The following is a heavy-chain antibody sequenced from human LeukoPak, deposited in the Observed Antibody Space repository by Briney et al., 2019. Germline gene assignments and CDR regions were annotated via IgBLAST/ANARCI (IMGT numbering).Heavy chain of an antibody. Sequence: GESLKISCKASGYSFTSYWIGWVRQMPGKGLEWMGIIYPGDSDTRYSPSFQGQVTITADKSISTAYLQWSNLKASDTAMYYCARRAVYYGSGNRAFDIWGQGTMVTVSS. CDR3: ARRAVYYGSGNRAFDI. D-gene: IGHD3-10*01. CDR1: GYSFTSYW. V-gene: IGHV5-51*01. J-gene: IGHJ3*02. CDR2: IYPGDSDT.